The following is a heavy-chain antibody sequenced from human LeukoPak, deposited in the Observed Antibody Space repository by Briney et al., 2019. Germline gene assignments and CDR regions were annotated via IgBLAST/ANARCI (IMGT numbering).Heavy chain of an antibody. CDR2: INPTGTSS. J-gene: IGHJ5*02. V-gene: IGHV1-46*01. D-gene: IGHD5-24*01. CDR3: ARDNSLQDMAWWFDP. Sequence: AASVKVSCKSSGYTFTRHYLHWVRQAPGQGLEWVGLINPTGTSSWSAQKFQGRVTLTRDMSTSTDYMELSSPRSEDTAVYYCARDNSLQDMAWWFDPWGQGTLVIVSS. CDR1: GYTFTRHY.